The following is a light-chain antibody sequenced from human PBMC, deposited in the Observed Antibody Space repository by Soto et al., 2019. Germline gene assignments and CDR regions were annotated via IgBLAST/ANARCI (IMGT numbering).Light chain of an antibody. CDR2: DTS. CDR1: QTVGSY. V-gene: IGKV3-11*01. CDR3: QQRSDWPPT. J-gene: IGKJ1*01. Sequence: EIVLTQSPATLSLSPGERATLSCRASQTVGSYLAWFRQTPGQAPRLLIYDTSIRPTGIPAMFSGSGSGTDFTLTISSLEAEDFAVYYCQQRSDWPPTFGQGTNVEIK.